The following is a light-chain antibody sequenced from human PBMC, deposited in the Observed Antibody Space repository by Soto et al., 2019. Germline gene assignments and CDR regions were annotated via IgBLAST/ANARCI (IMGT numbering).Light chain of an antibody. CDR3: QQYNNWPPIT. CDR2: GAF. Sequence: EIVTTQSPVTLSVSPGERATLSCRTSQSVSSDLAWYQQKPGQAPRLLIYGAFNRATGVPARFSGSGSGTEFTLTISSLQSEDSAVYYCQQYNNWPPITFGQGTRLEMK. J-gene: IGKJ5*01. CDR1: QSVSSD. V-gene: IGKV3-15*01.